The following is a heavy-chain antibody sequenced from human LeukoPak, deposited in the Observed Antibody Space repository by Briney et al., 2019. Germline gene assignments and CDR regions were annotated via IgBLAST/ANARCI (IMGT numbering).Heavy chain of an antibody. D-gene: IGHD2-21*01. CDR3: ARADRLDGGPYLIGP. J-gene: IGHJ5*02. CDR1: GYSFTDYY. V-gene: IGHV1-2*02. CDR2: INPNSGGT. Sequence: RRASVKVSCKTSGYSFTDYYMHWVHQAPGQGLEWMGWINPNSGGTSSAQKFQGRVTMTRDTSITTVYMEVSWLTSDDTAIYYCARADRLDGGPYLIGPWGQGTLVTVSS.